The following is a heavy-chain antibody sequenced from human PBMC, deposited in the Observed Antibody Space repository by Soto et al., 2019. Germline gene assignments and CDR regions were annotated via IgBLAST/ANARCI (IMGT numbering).Heavy chain of an antibody. CDR3: ARDLPGVFGYYMDV. CDR2: INPDSGYT. Sequence: QVQLVQSGAEVKKPGASVRVSCKVSGYTFTTHSLNWVRQAPGQSLEWMGWINPDSGYTKYSENFQDRVTITRDTSASTAYLELSSLRSEDTAVYYCARDLPGVFGYYMDVWGKGTTVIVS. CDR1: GYTFTTHS. D-gene: IGHD3-3*01. V-gene: IGHV1-3*01. J-gene: IGHJ6*03.